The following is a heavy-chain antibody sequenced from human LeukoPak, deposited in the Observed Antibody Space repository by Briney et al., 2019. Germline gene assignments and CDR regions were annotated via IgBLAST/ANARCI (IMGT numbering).Heavy chain of an antibody. J-gene: IGHJ3*02. CDR2: ISAYNGNT. CDR1: GYTFTSYG. D-gene: IGHD2-8*01. V-gene: IGHV1-18*01. Sequence: GASVKVSCKASGYTFTSYGISWVRQAPGQGLEWMGWISAYNGNTNYAQKLQGRVTMTTDTSTSTAYMELRSLRSDDTAVYYCARDHDIVLMVYARDAFDIWGQGTMVTVSS. CDR3: ARDHDIVLMVYARDAFDI.